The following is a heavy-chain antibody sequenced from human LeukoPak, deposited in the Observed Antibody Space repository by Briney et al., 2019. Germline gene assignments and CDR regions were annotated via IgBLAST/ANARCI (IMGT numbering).Heavy chain of an antibody. CDR3: AELGITMIGGV. CDR2: ISSSGSTI. D-gene: IGHD3-10*02. V-gene: IGHV3-48*03. J-gene: IGHJ6*04. Sequence: GGSLRLSCTVSGFTLSSYEMTWFRQAPGKGLEWVSYISSSGSTIYYADSVKGRFTISRDNAKNSPYLQMNSLRAEDTAVYYCAELGITMIGGVWGKGTTVTISS. CDR1: GFTLSSYE.